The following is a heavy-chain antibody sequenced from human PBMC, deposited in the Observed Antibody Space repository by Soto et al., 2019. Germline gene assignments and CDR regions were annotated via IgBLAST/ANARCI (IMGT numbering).Heavy chain of an antibody. CDR3: ARVVRGSIDY. CDR1: GGSIGSGTYY. Sequence: QVQLKESGPGLVKPSQTLSLTCTVSGGSIGSGTYYWGWFRQHPGKGLEWIGYIYYSGSTYYNPSLQSRVSILVDTSKHQFSLKVSSLTAADTAVYYCARVVRGSIDYWGQGTLVTVSS. D-gene: IGHD6-6*01. CDR2: IYYSGST. J-gene: IGHJ4*02. V-gene: IGHV4-31*03.